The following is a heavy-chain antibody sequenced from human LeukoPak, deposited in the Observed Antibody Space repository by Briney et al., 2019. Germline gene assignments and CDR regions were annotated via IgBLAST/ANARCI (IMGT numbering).Heavy chain of an antibody. V-gene: IGHV3-7*01. J-gene: IGHJ5*02. CDR1: GFTFSIYW. Sequence: GGSQRLSCAASGFTFSIYWMSWVRQAAGKGLEWVANIKQDGSEKYYVDSVKGRFTISRDNAKNSLYLQMNSLRAEDTAVYYCARTPNYYDSSGYYLTGFDPWGQGTLVTVSS. CDR2: IKQDGSEK. CDR3: ARTPNYYDSSGYYLTGFDP. D-gene: IGHD3-22*01.